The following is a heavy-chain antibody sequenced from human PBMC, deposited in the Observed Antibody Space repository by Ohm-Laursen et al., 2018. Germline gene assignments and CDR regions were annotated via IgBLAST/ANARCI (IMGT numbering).Heavy chain of an antibody. Sequence: SLRLSCAASGFTFSNYWMSWVRQAPGKGLEWVANIKEDGSVKYYVDSVKGRFTISRDNAKNSQYLQVNSLRDEDTAVYYCARDLEAYYDFWSGFYYYYGMDVWGQGTTITVSS. J-gene: IGHJ6*02. CDR1: GFTFSNYW. CDR2: IKEDGSVK. CDR3: ARDLEAYYDFWSGFYYYYGMDV. V-gene: IGHV3-7*01. D-gene: IGHD3-3*01.